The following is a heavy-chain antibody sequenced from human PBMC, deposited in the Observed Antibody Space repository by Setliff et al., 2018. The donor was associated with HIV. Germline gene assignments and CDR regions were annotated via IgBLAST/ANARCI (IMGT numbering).Heavy chain of an antibody. V-gene: IGHV4-4*08. Sequence: KSSETLSLTCTVSGDSISSYYWSWIRQPPGKGLEWIGYIYTSGITDYNPSLKSRVTISADTSKNQLSLNLSSVTAADTAVYYCARAAYSGTYLWEPATDLWGRGTLVTVSS. J-gene: IGHJ2*01. D-gene: IGHD1-26*01. CDR1: GDSISSYY. CDR2: IYTSGIT. CDR3: ARAAYSGTYLWEPATDL.